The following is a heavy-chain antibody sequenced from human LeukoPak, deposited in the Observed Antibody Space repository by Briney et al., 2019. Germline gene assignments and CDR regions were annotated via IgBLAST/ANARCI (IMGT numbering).Heavy chain of an antibody. V-gene: IGHV3-30*18. CDR1: GFTFRSYW. J-gene: IGHJ4*02. CDR2: ILYDGSNK. D-gene: IGHD6-13*01. CDR3: AKDTGPARVAAAGLGY. Sequence: PGGSLRLSCAASGFTFRSYWMSWVRQAPGKGLEWVAVILYDGSNKYYADSVKGRFTISRDNSKNTLYLQMNSLRAEDTAVYYCAKDTGPARVAAAGLGYWGQGTLVTVSS.